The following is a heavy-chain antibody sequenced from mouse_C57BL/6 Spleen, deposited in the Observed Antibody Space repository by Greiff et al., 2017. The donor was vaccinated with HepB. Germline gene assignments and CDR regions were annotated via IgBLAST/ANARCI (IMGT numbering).Heavy chain of an antibody. CDR3: ARGGGYGSSRYFDV. J-gene: IGHJ1*03. D-gene: IGHD1-1*01. V-gene: IGHV1-81*01. CDR1: GYTFTSYG. CDR2: IYPRSGNT. Sequence: VQVVESGAELARPGASVKLSCKASGYTFTSYGISWVKQRTGQGLEWIGEIYPRSGNTYYNEKFKGKATLTADKSSSTAYMELRSLTSEDSAVYFCARGGGYGSSRYFDVWGTGTTVTVSS.